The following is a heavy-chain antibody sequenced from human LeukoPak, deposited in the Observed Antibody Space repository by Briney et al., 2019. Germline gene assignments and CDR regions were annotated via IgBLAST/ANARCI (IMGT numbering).Heavy chain of an antibody. CDR2: IYYSGST. V-gene: IGHV4-31*03. CDR1: GGSISSGGYY. CDR3: ASGTGGGVYYYYYYMDV. D-gene: IGHD7-27*01. Sequence: SETLSLTCTVSGGSISSGGYYWSWIRQHPGKGLEWIGYIYYSGSTYFNPSLKSRVTISVDTSKNQFSLKLSSVTAADTAVYYCASGTGGGVYYYYYYMDVWGKGTTVTVSS. J-gene: IGHJ6*03.